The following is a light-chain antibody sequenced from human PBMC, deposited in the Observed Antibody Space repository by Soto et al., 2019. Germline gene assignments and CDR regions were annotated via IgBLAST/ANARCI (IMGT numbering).Light chain of an antibody. Sequence: EIVMTQSPATLAMSPGERATLSCRASESVNTKVAWYQQKSGQAPRLLIYGASTRATGIPDGFSGSGSGTEFTLTISSLQSEDFAVYYCQQCNNWPLTFGGGTKVDIK. CDR1: ESVNTK. CDR3: QQCNNWPLT. CDR2: GAS. J-gene: IGKJ4*01. V-gene: IGKV3-15*01.